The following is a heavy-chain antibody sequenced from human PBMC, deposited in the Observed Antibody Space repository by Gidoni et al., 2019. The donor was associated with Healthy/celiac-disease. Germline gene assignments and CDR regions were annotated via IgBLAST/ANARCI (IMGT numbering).Heavy chain of an antibody. CDR3: ARALLTDDFWSGYYP. CDR2: IYYSGST. J-gene: IGHJ5*02. Sequence: GLEWIGYIYYSGSTNYNPSLKSRVTISVDTSKNQFSLKLSSVTAADTAVYYCARALLTDDFWSGYYPWGQGTLVTVSS. D-gene: IGHD3-3*01. V-gene: IGHV4-59*01.